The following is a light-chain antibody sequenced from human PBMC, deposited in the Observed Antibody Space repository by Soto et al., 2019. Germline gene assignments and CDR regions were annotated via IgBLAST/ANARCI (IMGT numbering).Light chain of an antibody. CDR3: QQYNNWPPEIT. CDR1: QSVSSN. J-gene: IGKJ5*01. V-gene: IGKV3-15*01. Sequence: VLTQSPVTLSLSPGERATLSCRASQSVSSNLAWYQQKPGQAPRLLIYGVSTRATGIPARFSGSGSGTEFTLNISSLQSEDFAVYYCQQYNNWPPEITFGQGTRLEIK. CDR2: GVS.